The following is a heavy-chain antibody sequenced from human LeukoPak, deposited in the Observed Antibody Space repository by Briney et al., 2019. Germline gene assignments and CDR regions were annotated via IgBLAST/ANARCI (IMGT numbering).Heavy chain of an antibody. V-gene: IGHV3-48*01. CDR1: GFTFSSYS. CDR2: ISSSSSTI. CDR3: ARSPPLGITIFGVVNDAFDI. D-gene: IGHD3-3*01. J-gene: IGHJ3*02. Sequence: GGSLRLSCAASGFTFSSYSMNWVRQAPGKGLEWVSYISSSSSTIYYADSVKGRFTISRDNAKNSLYLQMNSLRAEDTAVYYCARSPPLGITIFGVVNDAFDIWGQGTMVTVSS.